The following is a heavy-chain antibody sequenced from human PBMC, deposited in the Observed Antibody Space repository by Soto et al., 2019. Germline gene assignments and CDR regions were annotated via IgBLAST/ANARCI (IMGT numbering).Heavy chain of an antibody. Sequence: GGSLRLSCAASGFTFSSYAMSWVRQAPGKGLEWVSAISGSGGSTYYADSVKGRFTISSDNSKNTLYLQMNSLRAEDKAVYYCAKSRIAARSYYYYGMDVWGQGTTVTVSS. V-gene: IGHV3-23*01. D-gene: IGHD6-6*01. CDR2: ISGSGGST. CDR1: GFTFSSYA. CDR3: AKSRIAARSYYYYGMDV. J-gene: IGHJ6*02.